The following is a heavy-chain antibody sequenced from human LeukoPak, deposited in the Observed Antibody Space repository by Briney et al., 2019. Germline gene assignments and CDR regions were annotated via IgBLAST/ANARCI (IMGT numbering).Heavy chain of an antibody. CDR2: ISYDGLNK. CDR3: ARDLGILWKLAYS. J-gene: IGHJ4*02. V-gene: IGHV3-30-3*01. CDR1: GFTFHDHP. Sequence: SPGLSCAASGFTFHDHPMHLIRLAPPKGLEWVAVISYDGLNKYYSHSAKARFTVSRDNVNNILYLQMNRLRTEDTAVYYCARDLGILWKLAYSWGQGNLATVSS. D-gene: IGHD1-1*01.